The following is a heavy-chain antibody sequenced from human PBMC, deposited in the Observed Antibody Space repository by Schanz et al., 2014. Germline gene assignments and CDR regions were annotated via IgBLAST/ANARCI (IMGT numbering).Heavy chain of an antibody. Sequence: EVQLVESGGGLVQPGGSLRLSCAASGFTFSVYWMHWVRQPPGEGLVSVSRISGDGTTTSYADSVKGRFTISRDNAKNSLYLQMNGLRPEDTAFYYCAKALGLRPFDYWGQGTLVTVSS. J-gene: IGHJ4*02. D-gene: IGHD2-21*01. CDR1: GFTFSVYW. CDR2: ISGDGTTT. CDR3: AKALGLRPFDY. V-gene: IGHV3-74*01.